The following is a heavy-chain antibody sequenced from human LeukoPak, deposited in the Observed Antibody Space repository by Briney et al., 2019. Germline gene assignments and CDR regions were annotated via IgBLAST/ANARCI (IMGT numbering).Heavy chain of an antibody. CDR1: GYTFTSYY. V-gene: IGHV1-46*01. CDR3: ARGPRFGELFYYFDY. CDR2: INPSGGST. Sequence: GASVKVSCKASGYTFTSYYMHWVRQAPGQGLEWMGIINPSGGSTSYAQKFQGRVTMTRDMSTSTVYMELSSLRSEDTAVYYCARGPRFGELFYYFDYWGQGTLVTVSS. D-gene: IGHD3-10*01. J-gene: IGHJ4*02.